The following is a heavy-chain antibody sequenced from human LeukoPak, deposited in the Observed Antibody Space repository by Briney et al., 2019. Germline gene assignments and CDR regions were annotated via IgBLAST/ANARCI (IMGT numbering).Heavy chain of an antibody. D-gene: IGHD1-14*01. J-gene: IGHJ5*02. V-gene: IGHV4-34*01. CDR2: INHSGST. Sequence: SETLSLTCAVYGGSFSGYYWSWIRQPPGKGLEWIGEINHSGSTNYNPSLKRRVPISVDTSKNQFSLKLSSVTAADTAVYYCARVTERNWFDPWGQGTLVTVSS. CDR3: ARVTERNWFDP. CDR1: GGSFSGYY.